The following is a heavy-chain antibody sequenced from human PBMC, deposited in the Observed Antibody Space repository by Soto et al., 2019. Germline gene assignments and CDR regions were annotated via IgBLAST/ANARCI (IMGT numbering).Heavy chain of an antibody. CDR2: ISYDGSNK. V-gene: IGHV3-30-3*01. Sequence: QVQLVESGGGVVQPGRSLRLSCAASGFTCSTYTMYWVRQAPGKGLEWVAVISYDGSNKYYADSVKGRFTISRDNSKKTLYLQMNSLRAEDTAVYYCAREIAADPPYCGMDVWGQGTTVTVSS. CDR3: AREIAADPPYCGMDV. J-gene: IGHJ6*02. CDR1: GFTCSTYT. D-gene: IGHD6-25*01.